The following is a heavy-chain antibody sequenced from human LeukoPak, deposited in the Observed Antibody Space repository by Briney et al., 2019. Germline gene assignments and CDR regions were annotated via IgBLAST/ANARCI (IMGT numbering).Heavy chain of an antibody. CDR2: ISYDGSNK. V-gene: IGHV3-30*03. D-gene: IGHD5-18*01. CDR3: ARAYADGYVSVVVHSFDY. J-gene: IGHJ4*02. CDR1: GFTFSSYG. Sequence: GGSLRLSCAASGFTFSSYGMHWVRQAPGKGLEWVAVISYDGSNKYYADSVKGRFTISRDNSKNSLYLQMNSLRAEDTAVYYCARAYADGYVSVVVHSFDYWGQGTLVAVSS.